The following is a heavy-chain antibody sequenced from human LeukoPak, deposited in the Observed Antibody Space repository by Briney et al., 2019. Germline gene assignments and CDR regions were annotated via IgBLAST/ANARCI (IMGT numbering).Heavy chain of an antibody. V-gene: IGHV3-33*01. CDR3: ARDGGTGTTSVQFDY. J-gene: IGHJ4*02. Sequence: GGSLRLSCAASGFTCSSYGMHWVRQAPGKGLEWVAVIWYDGSNKYYADSVKGRFTISRDNSKNTLDLQMNSLRAEDTAVYYCARDGGTGTTSVQFDYWGQGTLVTVSS. D-gene: IGHD1-1*01. CDR1: GFTCSSYG. CDR2: IWYDGSNK.